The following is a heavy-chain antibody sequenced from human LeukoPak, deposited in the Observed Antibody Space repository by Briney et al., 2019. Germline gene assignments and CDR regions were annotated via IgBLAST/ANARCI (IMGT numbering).Heavy chain of an antibody. V-gene: IGHV1-69*04. D-gene: IGHD1-1*01. Sequence: SVKVSCKASGGTFSSYAISWVRQAPGQGLEWMERIIPILGIANYAQKFQGRVTITADKSTSTAYMELSSLRSEDTAVYYCARGGTTQQYYFDYWGQGTLVTVSS. J-gene: IGHJ4*02. CDR2: IIPILGIA. CDR3: ARGGTTQQYYFDY. CDR1: GGTFSSYA.